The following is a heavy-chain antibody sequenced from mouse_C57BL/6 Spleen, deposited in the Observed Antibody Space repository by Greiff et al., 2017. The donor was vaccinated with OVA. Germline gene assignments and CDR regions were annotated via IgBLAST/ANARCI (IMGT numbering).Heavy chain of an antibody. D-gene: IGHD3-2*02. CDR1: GFNIKDDY. CDR2: IDPENGDT. Sequence: VHVKQSGAELVRPGASVKLSCTASGFNIKDDYMHWVKQRPEQGLEWIGWIDPENGDTEYASKFQGKATITADTSSNTAYLQLSSLTSEDTAVYYCTRQLRGYAMDYWGQGTSVTVSS. CDR3: TRQLRGYAMDY. V-gene: IGHV14-4*01. J-gene: IGHJ4*01.